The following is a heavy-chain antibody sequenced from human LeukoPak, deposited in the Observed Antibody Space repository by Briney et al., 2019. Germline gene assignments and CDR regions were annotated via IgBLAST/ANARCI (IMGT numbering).Heavy chain of an antibody. V-gene: IGHV3-11*01. D-gene: IGHD2-21*02. CDR1: GFTFSDYY. CDR2: ISSSGSTI. J-gene: IGHJ1*01. Sequence: GGSLRLSCAASGFTFSDYYMSWIRQAPGKGLEWVSYISSSGSTIYYADSVKGRFTISRDNAKNSLYLQMNSLRAEDTAVYYCARGSLVTAISEYFQHWGQGTLVTVYS. CDR3: ARGSLVTAISEYFQH.